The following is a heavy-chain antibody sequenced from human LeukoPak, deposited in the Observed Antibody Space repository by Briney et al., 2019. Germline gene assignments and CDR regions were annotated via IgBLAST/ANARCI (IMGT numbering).Heavy chain of an antibody. CDR2: INPSGGRT. D-gene: IGHD4-17*01. J-gene: IGHJ4*02. CDR1: GYTFISYF. Sequence: ASVKVSCKASGYTFISYFMNWVRQAPGQGLEWMGIINPSGGRTNYAQKFEGRVIVSRDTSTSRVYMELYSLRSEGTAVYYCARGGRDYGDFLAGHWGQGTLVTVSS. V-gene: IGHV1-46*01. CDR3: ARGGRDYGDFLAGH.